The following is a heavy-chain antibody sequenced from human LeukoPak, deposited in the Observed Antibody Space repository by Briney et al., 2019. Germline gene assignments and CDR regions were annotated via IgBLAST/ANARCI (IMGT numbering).Heavy chain of an antibody. CDR3: ARGGIDYGDYEEAFDI. CDR1: GGSISSYY. Sequence: SETLSLTCTVSGGSISSYYWSWIRQPAGKGLEWIGRIYTSGSTNYNPSLKSRVTMSVDTSKNQFSLKLSSVTAADTAVYYCARGGIDYGDYEEAFDIWGQGTMVTVSS. CDR2: IYTSGST. D-gene: IGHD4-17*01. V-gene: IGHV4-4*07. J-gene: IGHJ3*02.